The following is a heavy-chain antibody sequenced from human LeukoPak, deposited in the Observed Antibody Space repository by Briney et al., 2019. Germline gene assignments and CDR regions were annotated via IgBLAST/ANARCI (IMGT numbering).Heavy chain of an antibody. CDR1: GGSISNYY. J-gene: IGHJ4*02. CDR2: IYTSAST. Sequence: SETLSLTCTVSGGSISNYYWSWIRQPAGKGLEWIGHIYTSASTNYNPSLRSRVTMSLDTSKNQFSLELNSATAADTAAYYCARVDTSGWHYFDDWGQGTLVTVSS. V-gene: IGHV4-4*07. CDR3: ARVDTSGWHYFDD. D-gene: IGHD6-19*01.